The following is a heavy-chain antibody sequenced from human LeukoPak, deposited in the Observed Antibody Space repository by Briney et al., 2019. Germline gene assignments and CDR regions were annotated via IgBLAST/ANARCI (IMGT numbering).Heavy chain of an antibody. J-gene: IGHJ1*01. Sequence: GGSLRLSCAASGFTFSSYSMNWVRQAPGKGLEWVSSISSSSSYIYYADSVKGRFTISRDNAKNSLYLQMNSLRAEDTAVYYCARGGYWEEYFQHWGQGTLVTVSS. CDR3: ARGGYWEEYFQH. CDR2: ISSSSSYI. V-gene: IGHV3-21*01. CDR1: GFTFSSYS. D-gene: IGHD3-22*01.